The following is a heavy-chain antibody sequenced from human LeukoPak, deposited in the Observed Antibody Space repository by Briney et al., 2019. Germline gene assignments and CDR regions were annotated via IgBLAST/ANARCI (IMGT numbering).Heavy chain of an antibody. D-gene: IGHD2-2*01. Sequence: GGSLRLSCTPSGFTFRHYAMQWVRQAPGKGLEYLSAISSNGGSTYYANSVKGRFTISRDNSKNMLYLQMGSLRAEDMGVYYCARDSITVSVGAFDIWGQGTMVIVSS. CDR3: ARDSITVSVGAFDI. J-gene: IGHJ3*02. CDR2: ISSNGGST. V-gene: IGHV3-64*01. CDR1: GFTFRHYA.